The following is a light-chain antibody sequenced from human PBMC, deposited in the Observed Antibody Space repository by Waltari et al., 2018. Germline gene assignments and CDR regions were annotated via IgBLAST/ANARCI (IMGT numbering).Light chain of an antibody. V-gene: IGKV1-39*01. CDR3: QQSYSTLGA. CDR2: AAS. CDR1: QSISSY. J-gene: IGKJ1*01. Sequence: DIQMTQSPSFLSASVGDRVTITCRASQSISSYLNWNQQKPGKAPKLLIYAASSLESGVPSRFSGSGSGTEFTLTISSLQPEDFATYYCQQSYSTLGAFGQGTKVEIK.